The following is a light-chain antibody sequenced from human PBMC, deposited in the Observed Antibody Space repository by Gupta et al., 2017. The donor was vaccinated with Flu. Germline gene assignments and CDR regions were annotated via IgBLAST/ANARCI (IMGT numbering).Light chain of an antibody. Sequence: DIQMTQSPSSIYAYEGDTVTITCRASRSISSWLAWYQQKPGSAPTLLIHEASVSESGVPSRGSGSGSGTEFTLTIISLHSDDFSTYYCQQYYIYSTFGLGTKVELK. CDR3: QQYYIYST. CDR2: EAS. J-gene: IGKJ1*01. V-gene: IGKV1-5*03. CDR1: RSISSW.